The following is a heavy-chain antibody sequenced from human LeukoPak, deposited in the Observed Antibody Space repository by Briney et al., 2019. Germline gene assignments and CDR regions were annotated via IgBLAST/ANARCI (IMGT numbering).Heavy chain of an antibody. V-gene: IGHV3-21*01. J-gene: IGHJ4*02. D-gene: IGHD1-26*01. CDR1: GFTFSSYS. Sequence: GGSLRLSCAASGFTFSSYSMNWVRQAPGKGLGWVSSISSSSSYIYYADSVKGRFTISRDNAKNSLYLQMNSLRAEDTAVYYCARDLSGSFGYWGQGTLVTVSS. CDR3: ARDLSGSFGY. CDR2: ISSSSSYI.